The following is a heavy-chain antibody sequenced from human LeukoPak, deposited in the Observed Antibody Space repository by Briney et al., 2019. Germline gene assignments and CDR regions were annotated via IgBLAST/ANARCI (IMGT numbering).Heavy chain of an antibody. CDR2: ISAYNGNT. J-gene: IGHJ4*02. Sequence: ASVKVSCTASGYTFTSYGISWVRQAPGQGLEWMGWISAYNGNTNYAQKLQGRVTMTTDTSTSTAYMELRSLRSDDTAVYYCARDYYIMSGGTSCFDYWGQGTLVTVSS. CDR1: GYTFTSYG. CDR3: ARDYYIMSGGTSCFDY. V-gene: IGHV1-18*01. D-gene: IGHD3-9*01.